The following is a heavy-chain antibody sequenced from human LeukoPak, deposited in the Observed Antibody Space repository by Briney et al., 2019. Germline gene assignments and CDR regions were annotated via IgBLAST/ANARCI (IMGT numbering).Heavy chain of an antibody. J-gene: IGHJ4*02. CDR1: GFTLSNYG. CDR3: ARVRGSTDWYVDY. V-gene: IGHV3-48*03. Sequence: GGSLRLSCTVSGFTLSNYGMNWVRQAPGEGLEWISYISRSAEITYYADSVKGRFTISRDISKNTLFLQMNSLSAEDTAVYYCARVRGSTDWYVDYWGQGTLVTVSS. D-gene: IGHD2-2*01. CDR2: ISRSAEIT.